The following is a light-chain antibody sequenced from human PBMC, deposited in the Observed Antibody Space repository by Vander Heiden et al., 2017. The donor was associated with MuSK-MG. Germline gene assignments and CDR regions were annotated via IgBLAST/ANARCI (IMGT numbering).Light chain of an antibody. V-gene: IGKV3-11*01. J-gene: IGKJ3*01. CDR2: DAS. CDR1: QSVSSY. Sequence: EIVLTQSPATLSLSPGERATLSCRASQSVSSYLAWYQQNPGQAPRLLIYDASNRATGIPARFSGSGSGTDFTLTISILDPEDFAVYYCQQRSNWRFTFGPGTKVDIK. CDR3: QQRSNWRFT.